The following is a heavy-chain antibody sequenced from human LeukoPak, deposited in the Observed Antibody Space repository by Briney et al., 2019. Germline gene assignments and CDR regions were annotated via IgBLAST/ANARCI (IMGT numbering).Heavy chain of an antibody. V-gene: IGHV1-69*05. CDR2: IIPIFGST. CDR1: GDIFNSYS. J-gene: IGHJ6*03. CDR3: ARVGRSRGSLPNSYYYMDV. Sequence: SVKVSCNASGDIFNSYSVSWVRQGPGQGLEWMGGIIPIFGSTNYAQKFQGRVTITTDQSTRTAYMELNSLSSDDTAVYYCARVGRSRGSLPNSYYYMDVWGKGTTVTVSS. D-gene: IGHD1-26*01.